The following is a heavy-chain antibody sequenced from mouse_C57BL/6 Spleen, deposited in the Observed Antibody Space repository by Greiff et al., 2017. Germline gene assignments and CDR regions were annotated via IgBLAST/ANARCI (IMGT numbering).Heavy chain of an antibody. Sequence: EVNVVESGAELVKPGASVKLSCTASGFNIKDYYMHWVKQRTEQGLEWIGRIDPEDGETKYAPKFQGKATITADTSSNTAYLQLSSLTSEDTAVYYCARSYGSSYGYFDVWGTGTTVTVSS. CDR2: IDPEDGET. CDR1: GFNIKDYY. CDR3: ARSYGSSYGYFDV. J-gene: IGHJ1*03. D-gene: IGHD1-1*01. V-gene: IGHV14-2*01.